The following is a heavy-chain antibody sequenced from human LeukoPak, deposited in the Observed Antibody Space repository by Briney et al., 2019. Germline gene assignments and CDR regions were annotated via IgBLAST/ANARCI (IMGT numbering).Heavy chain of an antibody. CDR3: ARDKKNYYDSSGYYAGEYFQH. J-gene: IGHJ1*01. CDR1: GYTFTSHY. Sequence: ASVKVSCKASGYTFTSHYMPWVRQAPGQGLEWMGIINPSGGSTSYAQKFQGRVTMTRDTSTSTVYMELSSLRSEDTAVYYCARDKKNYYDSSGYYAGEYFQHWGQGTLVTVSS. D-gene: IGHD3-22*01. CDR2: INPSGGST. V-gene: IGHV1-46*01.